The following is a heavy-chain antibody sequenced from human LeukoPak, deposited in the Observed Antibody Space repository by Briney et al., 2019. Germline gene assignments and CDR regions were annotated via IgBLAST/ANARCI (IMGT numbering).Heavy chain of an antibody. CDR2: ISAYNGNT. J-gene: IGHJ6*03. CDR3: ARVVGELEPMGGLVYYYYYMDV. D-gene: IGHD1-1*01. V-gene: IGHV1-18*01. CDR1: GYTFTSYG. Sequence: ASVKVSCKASGYTFTSYGISWVRQAPGQGLEWMGWISAYNGNTNYAQKLQGRVTMTTDTSTSTAYMELRSLRSDDTAVYYCARVVGELEPMGGLVYYYYYMDVWGKGTTVTVSS.